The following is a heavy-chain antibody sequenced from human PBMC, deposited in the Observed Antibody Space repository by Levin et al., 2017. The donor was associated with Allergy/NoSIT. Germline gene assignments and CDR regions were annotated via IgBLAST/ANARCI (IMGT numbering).Heavy chain of an antibody. CDR2: IFWNDER. CDR1: GFSITPHGVG. V-gene: IGHV2-5*01. D-gene: IGHD4-23*01. CDR3: GREAVGGMNFDY. J-gene: IGHJ4*02. Sequence: ESGPTLVKPTQTLTLTCTFSGFSITPHGVGVGWVRQPPGKALEWLGIIFWNDERRYSPSLQSRLTITKDPSKNQVVLTMTNMDPVDTATYYCGREAVGGMNFDYWGQGTLVTISS.